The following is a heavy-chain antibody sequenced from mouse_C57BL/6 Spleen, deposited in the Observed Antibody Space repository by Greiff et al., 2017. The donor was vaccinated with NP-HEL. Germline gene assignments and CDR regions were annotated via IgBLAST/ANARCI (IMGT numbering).Heavy chain of an antibody. CDR2: IHPNSGST. Sequence: VQLQQPGAELVKPGASVKLSCKASGYTFPSYWMHWVKQRPGQGLEWIGMIHPNSGSTNYNEKFKSKATLTVDKSSSTAYMQLSSLTSEDSAVYYCARSPTVYYFDYWGQGTTLTVSS. J-gene: IGHJ2*01. CDR3: ARSPTVYYFDY. V-gene: IGHV1-64*01. D-gene: IGHD1-1*01. CDR1: GYTFPSYW.